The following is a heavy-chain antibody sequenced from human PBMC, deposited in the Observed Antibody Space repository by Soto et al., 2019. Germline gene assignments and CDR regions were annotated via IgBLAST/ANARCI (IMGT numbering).Heavy chain of an antibody. D-gene: IGHD1-26*01. Sequence: QVTLKESGPVLVKPTETLTLTCTVSGFSLSNARMGVSWIRQPPGKALEWLAHIFSNDEKSYSTSLKSRLTISKDTSKSQVVLTMTNMDPVDTATYYCARVTRVGASVWYFDLWGRGTLVTVSS. CDR1: GFSLSNARMG. V-gene: IGHV2-26*01. CDR3: ARVTRVGASVWYFDL. J-gene: IGHJ2*01. CDR2: IFSNDEK.